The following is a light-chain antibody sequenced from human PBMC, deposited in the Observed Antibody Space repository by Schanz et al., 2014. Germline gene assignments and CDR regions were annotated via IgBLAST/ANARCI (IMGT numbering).Light chain of an antibody. CDR3: QQYYRYLET. CDR2: DAS. J-gene: IGKJ1*01. V-gene: IGKV1-5*01. CDR1: QSISSW. Sequence: DIQMTQSPSTLSASVGDRVTITCRASQSISSWLAWYQQKPGKAPKLLIYDASSLESGVPSRFSGSGSGTEFSLTINSLQPDDFATYYCQQYYRYLETFGQGTKVEI.